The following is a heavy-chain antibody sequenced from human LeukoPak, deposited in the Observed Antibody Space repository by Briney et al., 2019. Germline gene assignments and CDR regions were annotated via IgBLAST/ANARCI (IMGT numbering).Heavy chain of an antibody. CDR1: GFTFSSYA. CDR3: ARRSTVVGMGWFDP. J-gene: IGHJ5*02. D-gene: IGHD2-21*01. Sequence: GSLRLSCAASGFTFSSYAMSWVRQPPGKGLEWIGSIYYSGSTYYNPSLKSRVTISVDTSKNQFSLKLSSVTAADTAVYYCARRSTVVGMGWFDPWGQGTLVTVSS. CDR2: IYYSGST. V-gene: IGHV4-39*01.